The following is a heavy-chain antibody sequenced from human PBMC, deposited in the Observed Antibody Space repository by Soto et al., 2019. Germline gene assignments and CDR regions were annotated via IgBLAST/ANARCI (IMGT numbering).Heavy chain of an antibody. CDR1: GDSISDSTYY. CDR3: AREQDSYGYLNAFDI. J-gene: IGHJ3*02. D-gene: IGHD5-18*01. V-gene: IGHV3-11*01. CDR2: ISSSGSTI. Sequence: LSLTCTVPGDSISDSTYYMSWIRQSPGKGLEWVSYISSSGSTIYYADSVKGRFTISRDNAKNSLYLQMNSLRAEDTAVYYCAREQDSYGYLNAFDIWGQGTMVT.